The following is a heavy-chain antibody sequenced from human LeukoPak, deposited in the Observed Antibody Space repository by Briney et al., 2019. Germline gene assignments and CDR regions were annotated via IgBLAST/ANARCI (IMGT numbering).Heavy chain of an antibody. V-gene: IGHV3-30*02. CDR2: IRYDGSNK. CDR1: GFTFSSYG. J-gene: IGHJ5*02. Sequence: GGSLRLSCAASGFTFSSYGMHWVRQAPGKGLEWVAFIRYDGSNKYYADSVKGRFTISRDNSKNTLYLQMNSLRAEDTAVYYCAKDLHSEEDWFDPWGQGTLVTVSS. CDR3: AKDLHSEEDWFDP.